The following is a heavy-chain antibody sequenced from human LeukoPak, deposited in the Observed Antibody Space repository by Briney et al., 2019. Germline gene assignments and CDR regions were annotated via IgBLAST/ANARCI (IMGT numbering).Heavy chain of an antibody. CDR2: ISGSGNST. Sequence: GGSLRLSCVASGFTFSGYAVTWVRQAPGKGLEWVSAISGSGNSTFYADSVKGRFTISRDNSKNTLYLQMNSLRAEDTALYYCAKGGYTYGPWGQGTLVTVSS. CDR1: GFTFSGYA. J-gene: IGHJ5*02. D-gene: IGHD5-18*01. CDR3: AKGGYTYGP. V-gene: IGHV3-23*01.